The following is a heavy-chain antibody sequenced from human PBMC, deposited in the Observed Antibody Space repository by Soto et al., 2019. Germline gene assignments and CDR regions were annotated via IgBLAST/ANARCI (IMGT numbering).Heavy chain of an antibody. CDR2: IYHSGST. V-gene: IGHV4-4*02. CDR1: GGSISSSNW. D-gene: IGHD3-10*01. CDR3: ARVERGVWFGDLLSWFDP. J-gene: IGHJ5*02. Sequence: PSETLSLTCAVSGGSISSSNWWSWVRQPPGKGLEWIGEIYHSGSTNYNPSLKSRVTISVDKSKNQFSLKLSSVTAADTAVYYCARVERGVWFGDLLSWFDPWGQGTLVTVSS.